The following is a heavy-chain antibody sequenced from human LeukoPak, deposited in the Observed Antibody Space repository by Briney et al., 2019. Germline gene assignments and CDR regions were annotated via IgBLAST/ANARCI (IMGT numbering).Heavy chain of an antibody. Sequence: PGGFLRLSCAAAGFTFSSYWMTWVRQAPGKGLEWVGFISSEAYGGTPEYAASVKGRFTISRDDSKSIAYLQMNSLKTEDTAVYYCTRDQTPYYWGQGTLVTVSS. J-gene: IGHJ4*02. CDR1: GFTFSSYW. CDR3: TRDQTPYY. V-gene: IGHV3-49*04. CDR2: ISSEAYGGTP.